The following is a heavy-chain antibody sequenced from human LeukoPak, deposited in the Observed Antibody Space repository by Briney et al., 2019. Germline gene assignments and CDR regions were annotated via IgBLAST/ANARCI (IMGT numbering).Heavy chain of an antibody. Sequence: KAGGSLRLSCAASGFTVSSNYMSWVRQAPGKGLGWVSSISSSSSYIYYADSVKGRFTISRDNAKNSLYLQMNSLRAEDTAVYYCARDHDFWSGYYTYVRDETSAGNIGAFDYWGQGTLVTVSS. CDR1: GFTVSSNY. V-gene: IGHV3-21*01. CDR3: ARDHDFWSGYYTYVRDETSAGNIGAFDY. D-gene: IGHD3-3*01. J-gene: IGHJ4*02. CDR2: ISSSSSYI.